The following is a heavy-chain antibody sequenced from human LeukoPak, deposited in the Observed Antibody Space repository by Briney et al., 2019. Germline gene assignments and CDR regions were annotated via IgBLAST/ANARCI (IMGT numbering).Heavy chain of an antibody. J-gene: IGHJ4*02. V-gene: IGHV1-69*04. CDR2: IIPIFGIA. CDR1: GGTFSSYA. Sequence: SVKVSCKASGGTFSSYAISWVRQAPGQGLEWMGSIIPIFGIANYAQKFQGRVTITADKSMSTAYMELSSLRSEDTAVYYCARVLNYYDSSGYNYWGQGTLVTVSS. CDR3: ARVLNYYDSSGYNY. D-gene: IGHD3-22*01.